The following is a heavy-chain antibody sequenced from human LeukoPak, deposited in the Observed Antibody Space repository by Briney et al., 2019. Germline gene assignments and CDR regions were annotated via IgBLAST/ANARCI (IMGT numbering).Heavy chain of an antibody. Sequence: GSLRLSCSASGFTFIGYAMHWVRQAPGKGLEYVSGISSNGDSTYYADSVKGRFTISRDNSKNTLYLQMSSLRDEDTAVYYCVKDRGYYFDFWGQGTLLTFSS. CDR1: GFTFIGYA. D-gene: IGHD3-10*01. V-gene: IGHV3-64D*06. CDR2: ISSNGDST. J-gene: IGHJ4*02. CDR3: VKDRGYYFDF.